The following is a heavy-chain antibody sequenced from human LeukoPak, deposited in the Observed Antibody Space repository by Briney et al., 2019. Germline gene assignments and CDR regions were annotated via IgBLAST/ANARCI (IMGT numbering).Heavy chain of an antibody. V-gene: IGHV3-7*03. CDR2: IKQDGSEK. CDR3: AKSRVSYWVPEFDY. Sequence: GGSLRLSCAASGFTFSSYWMSWVRQAPGKGLEWVANIKQDGSEKYYVDSVKGRFTISRDNAKNSVYLQMNSLRAEDTAIYYCAKSRVSYWVPEFDYWGQGTLVTVSS. J-gene: IGHJ4*02. D-gene: IGHD1-26*01. CDR1: GFTFSSYW.